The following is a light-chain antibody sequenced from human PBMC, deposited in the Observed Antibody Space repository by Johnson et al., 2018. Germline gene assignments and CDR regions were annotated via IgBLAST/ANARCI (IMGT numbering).Light chain of an antibody. CDR3: GTWDSSLSAGNV. J-gene: IGLJ1*01. Sequence: QSVLTQPPSVSVAPGHKVTISCSGSSSNIGNNYVSWYQQLPGTAPKLLIYENNKRPSGIPDRFSGSKSGTSATLGITGLQTGDEADYYCGTWDSSLSAGNVFGTGTKVTVL. CDR1: SSNIGNNY. V-gene: IGLV1-51*02. CDR2: ENN.